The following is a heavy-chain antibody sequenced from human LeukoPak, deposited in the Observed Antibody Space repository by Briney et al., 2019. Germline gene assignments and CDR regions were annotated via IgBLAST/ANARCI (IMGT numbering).Heavy chain of an antibody. J-gene: IGHJ6*02. Sequence: GGSLRLSCAASGFAFSNYDFHWVRHVTGKGLEWVSGIGTTGDTYYPGSVKGRFTISRENAKNSFYLQMNSLRAGDTAVYYCVRVNWLHYSGMDVWGQGTTVTVSS. D-gene: IGHD5-12*01. CDR2: IGTTGDT. CDR3: VRVNWLHYSGMDV. CDR1: GFAFSNYD. V-gene: IGHV3-13*01.